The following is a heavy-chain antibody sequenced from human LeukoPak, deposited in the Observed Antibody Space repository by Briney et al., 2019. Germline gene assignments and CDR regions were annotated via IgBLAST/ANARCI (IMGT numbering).Heavy chain of an antibody. J-gene: IGHJ4*02. CDR1: GGTFSCYA. CDR2: IIPIFGTA. CDR3: ARSSSSSGQFDY. V-gene: IGHV1-69*13. D-gene: IGHD6-6*01. Sequence: SVKVSCKASGGTFSCYAISWVRQAPGQGLEWMGGIIPIFGTANYAQKFQGRVTITADESTSTAYMELSSLRSEDTAVYYCARSSSSSGQFDYWGQGTLVTVSS.